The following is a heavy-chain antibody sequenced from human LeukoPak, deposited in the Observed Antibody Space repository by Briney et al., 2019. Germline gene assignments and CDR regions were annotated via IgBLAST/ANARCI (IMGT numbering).Heavy chain of an antibody. Sequence: GGSLRLPCAASGFTFSSYEMNWVRQAPGKGLEWVSYISSSGSTIYYADSVKGRFTISRDNAKNSLYLQMNSLRAEDTAVYYCARGSHLNSSSWYGGNDYWGQGTLVTVSS. CDR3: ARGSHLNSSSWYGGNDY. V-gene: IGHV3-48*03. J-gene: IGHJ4*02. CDR2: ISSSGSTI. D-gene: IGHD6-13*01. CDR1: GFTFSSYE.